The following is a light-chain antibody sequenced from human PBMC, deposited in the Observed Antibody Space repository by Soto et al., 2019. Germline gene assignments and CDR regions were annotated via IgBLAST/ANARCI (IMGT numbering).Light chain of an antibody. Sequence: EIQMTQSPSTLSFSLGDRVTFTCRASQSVSNYLAWYQQTPGQPPKLLIYDASTLEGGIPSRFSGSGSGTLFTLTISSLQADDFAAYFCQQYSTYPMHTFGQGTQLEMK. CDR1: QSVSNY. CDR3: QQYSTYPMHT. V-gene: IGKV1-5*01. J-gene: IGKJ2*01. CDR2: DAS.